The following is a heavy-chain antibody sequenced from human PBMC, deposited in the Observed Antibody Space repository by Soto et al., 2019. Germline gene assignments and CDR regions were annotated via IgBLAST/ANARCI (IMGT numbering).Heavy chain of an antibody. CDR1: GFTFDDYA. CDR2: ISWNSGSI. Sequence: EVQLVESGGGLVQPGRSLRLSCAASGFTFDDYAMHWVRQAPGKGLEWVSGISWNSGSIGYADSVKGRFTISRDNAKNSLYLQMNSLRAEDTALYYCAKIGAYYDSSGALDYWGQGTLVTVSS. V-gene: IGHV3-9*01. D-gene: IGHD3-22*01. CDR3: AKIGAYYDSSGALDY. J-gene: IGHJ4*02.